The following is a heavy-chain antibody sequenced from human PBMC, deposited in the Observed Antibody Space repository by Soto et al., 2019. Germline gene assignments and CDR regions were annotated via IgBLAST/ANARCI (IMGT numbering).Heavy chain of an antibody. CDR1: GFTFSSYG. CDR3: AKALAAAGTGGDYYFDY. J-gene: IGHJ4*02. Sequence: GGSLRLSCAASGFTFSSYGMHWVRQAPGKGLEWVAVISYDGSNKYYADSVKGRFTISRDNSKNTLYLQMNSLRAEDTAVYYCAKALAAAGTGGDYYFDYWGQGTLVTVSS. D-gene: IGHD6-13*01. CDR2: ISYDGSNK. V-gene: IGHV3-30*18.